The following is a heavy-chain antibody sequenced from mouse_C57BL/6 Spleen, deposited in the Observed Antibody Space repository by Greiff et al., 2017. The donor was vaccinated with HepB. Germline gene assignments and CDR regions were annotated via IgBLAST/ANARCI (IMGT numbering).Heavy chain of an antibody. V-gene: IGHV14-2*01. CDR3: ARSLYGYDGYYAMDY. J-gene: IGHJ4*01. CDR1: GFNIKDYY. Sequence: EVQLQESGAELVKPGASVKLSCTASGFNIKDYYMHWVKQRTEQGLEWIGRIDPEDGETKYAPKFQGKATITAAASSNTAYLQLSSLTSEDTAVYYCARSLYGYDGYYAMDYWGQGTSVTVSS. CDR2: IDPEDGET. D-gene: IGHD2-2*01.